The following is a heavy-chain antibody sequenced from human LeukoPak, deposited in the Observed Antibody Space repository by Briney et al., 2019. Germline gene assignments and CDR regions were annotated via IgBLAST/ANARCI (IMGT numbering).Heavy chain of an antibody. CDR2: IYYSGST. Sequence: SETLSLTCTVSGGSISSGGYYWSWIRQHPGKGLEWIGYIYYSGSTYYNPSLKSRVTIPVDTSKNQFSLKLSSVTAADTAVYYCASPGIAAAGTKAFDIWGQGTMVTVSS. D-gene: IGHD6-13*01. J-gene: IGHJ3*02. CDR3: ASPGIAAAGTKAFDI. CDR1: GGSISSGGYY. V-gene: IGHV4-31*03.